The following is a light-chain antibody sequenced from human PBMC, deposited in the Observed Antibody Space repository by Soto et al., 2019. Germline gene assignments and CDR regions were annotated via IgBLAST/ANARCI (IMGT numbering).Light chain of an antibody. CDR1: QSVSSNL. J-gene: IGKJ3*01. CDR3: QQYDDSPLT. CDR2: GAS. Sequence: DIVLMQSPCTLSLSPGERATLSCRASQSVSSNLLAWYQQKPGQAPRLLIYGASSRATGIPDRFSGSGSGTDFTLTISRLEPEDFALYYCQQYDDSPLTFGPGTKVDIK. V-gene: IGKV3-20*01.